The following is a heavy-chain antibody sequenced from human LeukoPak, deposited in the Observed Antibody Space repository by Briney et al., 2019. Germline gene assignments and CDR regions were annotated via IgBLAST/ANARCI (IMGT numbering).Heavy chain of an antibody. CDR2: ISGSDGTT. D-gene: IGHD5-12*01. Sequence: GGSLRLSCVTSGFTFDTHAMSWVRQAPGKGLEWVSGISGSDGTTYYADSVKGRFTISRDNSMNTLYLHMNTLRAEDTAIYYCAKDKGLSGVYYFAYWGQGTLVTVSS. V-gene: IGHV3-23*01. CDR1: GFTFDTHA. J-gene: IGHJ4*02. CDR3: AKDKGLSGVYYFAY.